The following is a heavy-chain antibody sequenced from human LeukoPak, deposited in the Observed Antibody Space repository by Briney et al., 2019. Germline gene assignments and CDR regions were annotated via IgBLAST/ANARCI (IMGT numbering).Heavy chain of an antibody. Sequence: GGSLRLSCAASGFTFDDYGMSWVRQAPGKGLEWVSGINWNGGSTGYADSVRGRFTISRDNAKNSLYLQINSLRAEDTAVYYCARDSRGAFDYWGQGTLVTVSS. CDR1: GFTFDDYG. D-gene: IGHD3-10*01. CDR2: INWNGGST. CDR3: ARDSRGAFDY. V-gene: IGHV3-20*04. J-gene: IGHJ4*02.